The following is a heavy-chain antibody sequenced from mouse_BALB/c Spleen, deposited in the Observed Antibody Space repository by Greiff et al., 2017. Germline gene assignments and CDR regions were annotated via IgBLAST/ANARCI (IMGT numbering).Heavy chain of an antibody. Sequence: QVQLKQSGAELVRPGTSVKVSCKASGYAFTNYLIEWVKQRPGQGLEWIGVINPGSGGTNYNEKFKGKATLTADKSSSTAYMQLSSLTSDDSAVYFCARENDYDGVDYWGQGTTLTVSS. D-gene: IGHD2-4*01. J-gene: IGHJ2*01. CDR3: ARENDYDGVDY. V-gene: IGHV1-54*01. CDR2: INPGSGGT. CDR1: GYAFTNYL.